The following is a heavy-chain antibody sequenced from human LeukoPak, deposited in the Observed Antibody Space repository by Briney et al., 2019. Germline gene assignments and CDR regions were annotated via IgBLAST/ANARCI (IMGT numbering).Heavy chain of an antibody. Sequence: SETLSLTCAVYGGSFSGYYWSWIRQPPGKGLERIGEINHSGSTNYNPSLKSRVTISVDTSKNQFSLKLSSVTAADTAVYYCARDSSGYYYILFAFDIWGQGTMVTVSS. CDR2: INHSGST. D-gene: IGHD3-22*01. CDR1: GGSFSGYY. J-gene: IGHJ3*02. CDR3: ARDSSGYYYILFAFDI. V-gene: IGHV4-34*01.